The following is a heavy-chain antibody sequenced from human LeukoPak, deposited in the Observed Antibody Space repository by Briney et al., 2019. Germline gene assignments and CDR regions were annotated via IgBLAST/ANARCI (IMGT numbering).Heavy chain of an antibody. CDR1: GGALSSSNW. CDR3: ASQGVDTARGGDY. Sequence: SGALSPPLAVSGGALSSSNWWGWGRPPPGEGVGWIGEIYHSGSTNYNPSLKSRVTISVDKSKNQFSLKLSSVTAADTAVYYCASQGVDTARGGDYWGQGTLVTVSS. J-gene: IGHJ4*02. V-gene: IGHV4-4*02. CDR2: IYHSGST. D-gene: IGHD5-18*01.